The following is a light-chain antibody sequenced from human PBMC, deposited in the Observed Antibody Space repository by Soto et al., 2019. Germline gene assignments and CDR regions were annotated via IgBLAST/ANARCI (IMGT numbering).Light chain of an antibody. CDR1: TSDVGTYNY. V-gene: IGLV2-14*01. Sequence: QSALAQPASVSGSPGQSITVSCTGTTSDVGTYNYVSWYQQYPGKAPKLIIYEVSNRPSGISDRFSGSKSGNTASLTISGLQTEDEADFYCSSYPTASTYVFGTGTKVTVL. CDR3: SSYPTASTYV. J-gene: IGLJ1*01. CDR2: EVS.